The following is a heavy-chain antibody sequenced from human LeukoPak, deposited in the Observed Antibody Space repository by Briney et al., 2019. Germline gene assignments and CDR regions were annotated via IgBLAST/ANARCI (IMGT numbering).Heavy chain of an antibody. CDR1: GFTFSSYA. V-gene: IGHV3-74*01. CDR3: GRGMTEAYGSDY. Sequence: GGSLRLSCAASGFTFSSYAMSWVRQAPGKGLVWVSHINPAGSTAFYADSVKGRFTISRDNAKNTVYLQMSSLGAEDTAVYYCGRGMTEAYGSDYWGQGTLVTVSS. CDR2: INPAGSTA. J-gene: IGHJ4*02. D-gene: IGHD3-10*01.